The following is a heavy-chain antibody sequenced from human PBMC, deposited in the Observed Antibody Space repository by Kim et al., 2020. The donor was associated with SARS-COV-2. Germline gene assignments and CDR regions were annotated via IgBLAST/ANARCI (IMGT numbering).Heavy chain of an antibody. CDR3: ARSILLTSPNWNFFYHTTVEYYFDY. Sequence: ASVKVSCKASGYTFTSYGISWVRQAPGQGLEWMGWISAYNGNTNYAQKLQGRVTMTTDTSTSTAYMELRSLRSDDTAVYYCARSILLTSPNWNFFYHTTVEYYFDYWGQGTLVTVSS. CDR1: GYTFTSYG. D-gene: IGHD1-7*01. V-gene: IGHV1-18*01. J-gene: IGHJ4*02. CDR2: ISAYNGNT.